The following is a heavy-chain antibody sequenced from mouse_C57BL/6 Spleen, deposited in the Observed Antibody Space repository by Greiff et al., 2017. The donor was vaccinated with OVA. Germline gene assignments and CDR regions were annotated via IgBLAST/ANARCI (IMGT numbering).Heavy chain of an antibody. CDR1: GYAFSSSW. D-gene: IGHD2-3*01. V-gene: IGHV1-82*01. CDR2: IYPGDGDT. CDR3: AREGWLLLFDY. J-gene: IGHJ2*01. Sequence: VQRVESGPELVKPGASVKISCKASGYAFSSSWMNWVKQRPGKGLEWIGRIYPGDGDTNYNGKFKGKATLTADKSSSTAYMQLSSLTSEDSAVYFCAREGWLLLFDYWGQGTTLTVS.